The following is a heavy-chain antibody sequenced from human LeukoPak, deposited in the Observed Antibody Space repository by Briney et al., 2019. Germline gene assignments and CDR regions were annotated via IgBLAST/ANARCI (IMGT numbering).Heavy chain of an antibody. Sequence: GGSLRLSCAASGFTFSSYAMHWVRQAPGKGLEWVAVISYDGSNKYYADSVKGRFTISRDNSKNTLYLQMNSLRAEDTAVYYCARGVVPAAIGGYFDYWGQGTLVTVSS. CDR1: GFTFSSYA. CDR3: ARGVVPAAIGGYFDY. V-gene: IGHV3-30-3*01. CDR2: ISYDGSNK. J-gene: IGHJ4*02. D-gene: IGHD2-2*02.